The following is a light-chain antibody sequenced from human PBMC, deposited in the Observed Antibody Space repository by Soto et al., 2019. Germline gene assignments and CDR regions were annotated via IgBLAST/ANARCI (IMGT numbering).Light chain of an antibody. V-gene: IGKV3-15*01. CDR3: QQYTNWPPNT. Sequence: IVLTQSPATLSLSPGERATLSCRASQSVSSYLAWYQQRPGQAPRFLIYGASTRATGVPARFSGRGSGTEFTLTISSLQSEDFAVYYCQQYTNWPPNTFGQGTRLEI. CDR1: QSVSSY. CDR2: GAS. J-gene: IGKJ5*01.